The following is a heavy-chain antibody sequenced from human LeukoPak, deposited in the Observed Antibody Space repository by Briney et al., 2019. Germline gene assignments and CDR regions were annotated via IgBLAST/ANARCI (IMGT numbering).Heavy chain of an antibody. CDR2: IRHDGSYQ. CDR3: AKNRDTSDYPRDFDY. CDR1: RSTFSSYG. V-gene: IGHV3-30*02. D-gene: IGHD3-22*01. J-gene: IGHJ4*02. Sequence: PGGSLRLSCAASRSTFSSYGMHWVRQTPGKGLECVAFIRHDGSYQQYADSVKGRFTVSRDNSKDTVYLQMNSLRTEDTAVYYCAKNRDTSDYPRDFDYWGQGTLVTVSS.